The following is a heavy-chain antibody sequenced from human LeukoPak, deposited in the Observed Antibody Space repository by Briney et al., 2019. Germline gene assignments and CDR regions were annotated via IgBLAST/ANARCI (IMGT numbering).Heavy chain of an antibody. CDR1: GGSFSGYY. V-gene: IGHV4-34*01. CDR2: INHSGGT. Sequence: PSETLSLTCAVYGGSFSGYYWTWIRQPPGKGLEWIGEINHSGGTNYNPSLKSRVTISVDTSKNQSSLKLNSVTAADTAVYYCARGHPLLDCWGQGTLVTVSS. J-gene: IGHJ4*02. D-gene: IGHD2-21*02. CDR3: ARGHPLLDC.